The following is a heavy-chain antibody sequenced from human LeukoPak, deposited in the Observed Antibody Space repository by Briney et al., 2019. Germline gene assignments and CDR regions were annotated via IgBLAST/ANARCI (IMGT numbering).Heavy chain of an antibody. V-gene: IGHV1-69*04. CDR2: IIPILGIA. J-gene: IGHJ5*02. CDR1: GGTFSSYA. Sequence: GASVKVSCKASGGTFSSYAISWVRQAPGQGLEWMGRIIPILGIANYAQKFQGRVTITADKSTSTAYMELSSLRSEDTAVYYCAREQDSGSYNSMYNWFDPWGQGTLVTVSS. CDR3: AREQDSGSYNSMYNWFDP. D-gene: IGHD1-26*01.